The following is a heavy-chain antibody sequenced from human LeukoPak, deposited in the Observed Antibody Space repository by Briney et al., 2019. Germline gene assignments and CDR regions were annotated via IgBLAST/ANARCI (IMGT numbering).Heavy chain of an antibody. Sequence: SETLSLTCTVSGGSISGYFWSCTRQPPGQGLEWIGYIYYSGTTLYNPSLKSRVTMPVDTSRNQFSLKLSSVTAADTAVYYCARGRIEWLRFYLDYWGQGTLVTVSS. CDR2: IYYSGTT. CDR3: ARGRIEWLRFYLDY. V-gene: IGHV4-59*01. D-gene: IGHD5-12*01. CDR1: GGSISGYF. J-gene: IGHJ4*02.